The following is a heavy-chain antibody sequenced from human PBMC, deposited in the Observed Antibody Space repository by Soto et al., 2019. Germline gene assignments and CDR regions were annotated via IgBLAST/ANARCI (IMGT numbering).Heavy chain of an antibody. CDR3: AKDSWAIFGVPAGEYYAMDV. CDR2: ISGSGGTT. J-gene: IGHJ6*02. D-gene: IGHD3-3*01. V-gene: IGHV3-23*01. CDR1: GFTFENYA. Sequence: GGSLRLSCVASGFTFENYAMSWVRQAPGKGLEWVSAISGSGGTTYYSDSVKGRFTISRDNSKDTVYLQMNDLRVEDAAEYFCAKDSWAIFGVPAGEYYAMDVWGQGTTVTVSS.